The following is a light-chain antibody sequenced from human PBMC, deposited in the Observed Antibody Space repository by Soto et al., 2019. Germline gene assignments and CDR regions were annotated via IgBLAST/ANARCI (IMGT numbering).Light chain of an antibody. Sequence: QSVLIQPASVSGSPGQSIAISCTGTSSGVGNYNFVSWYQQHPGKAPKLMIYDVSNRPSGISNRFSGSKSGNTASLTISGLQAEDEADYYCCSYTTSSTYVFGTGTKVTVL. V-gene: IGLV2-14*03. CDR3: CSYTTSSTYV. CDR1: SSGVGNYNF. CDR2: DVS. J-gene: IGLJ1*01.